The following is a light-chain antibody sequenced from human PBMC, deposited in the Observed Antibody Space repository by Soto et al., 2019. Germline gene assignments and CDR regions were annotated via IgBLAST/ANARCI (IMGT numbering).Light chain of an antibody. CDR1: QSIGTF. V-gene: IGKV1-39*01. CDR3: QQSYNTPAFV. CDR2: AAS. J-gene: IGKJ4*01. Sequence: DIQMTQSPSSLSASVGDTVTIFCRASQSIGTFLNWYQQKPGEAPNLLIYAASTLQGGVPPRFSGSGSGTDFTLTXSSLXPEXFATYYCQQSYNTPAFVFGGGTKVEI.